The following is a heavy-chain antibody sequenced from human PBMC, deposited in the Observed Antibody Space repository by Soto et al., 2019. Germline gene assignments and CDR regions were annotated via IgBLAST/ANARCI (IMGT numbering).Heavy chain of an antibody. Sequence: GGSLRLSCAASGFTFSSYWMHWVRQAPGKGLVWVSRINSDGSSTSYADSVKGRFTISRDNAKNTLYLQMNSLRVEDTAVYYCARVGLTGHAFDIWGQGTMVTVSS. CDR1: GFTFSSYW. CDR2: INSDGSST. V-gene: IGHV3-74*01. J-gene: IGHJ3*02. CDR3: ARVGLTGHAFDI. D-gene: IGHD7-27*01.